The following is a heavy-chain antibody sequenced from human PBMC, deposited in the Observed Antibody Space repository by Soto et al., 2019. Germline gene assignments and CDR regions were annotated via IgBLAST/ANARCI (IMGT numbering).Heavy chain of an antibody. Sequence: GGSLRLSCAASGFTFSSYAMSWVRQAPGKGLEWVSAISGSGGSTYYADSVKGRFTISRDNSKNTLYLQMNSLRAEDTAVYYCATIPHIVVVPAAMPDDSSGWYLARYFQHWGQGTLVTVSS. J-gene: IGHJ1*01. CDR3: ATIPHIVVVPAAMPDDSSGWYLARYFQH. D-gene: IGHD2-2*01. V-gene: IGHV3-23*01. CDR2: ISGSGGST. CDR1: GFTFSSYA.